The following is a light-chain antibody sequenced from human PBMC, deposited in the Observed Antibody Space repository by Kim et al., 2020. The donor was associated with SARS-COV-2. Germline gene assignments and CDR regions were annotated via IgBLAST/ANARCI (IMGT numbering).Light chain of an antibody. Sequence: LSPGERAPLSCRASQSVSSDLAWYQQKPGQAPRLLIYGASTRATGIPARFSGSGSGTEFTLTISSLQSEDFAVYYCQQYNKWPWTFGQGTKVDIK. V-gene: IGKV3-15*01. CDR1: QSVSSD. CDR3: QQYNKWPWT. CDR2: GAS. J-gene: IGKJ1*01.